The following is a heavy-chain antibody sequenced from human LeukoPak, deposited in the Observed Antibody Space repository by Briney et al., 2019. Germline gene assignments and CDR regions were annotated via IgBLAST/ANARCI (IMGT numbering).Heavy chain of an antibody. CDR3: ARVRIGQQLDKYYYYAMDV. J-gene: IGHJ6*02. Sequence: ASVKVSCKASGGTFSSYAISWVRQAPGQGLEWMGWINPNSGGTNYAQKFQGRVTMTTDTSISTAYMEVSRLRSDDTAVYYCARVRIGQQLDKYYYYAMDVWGQGTTDTVSS. CDR2: INPNSGGT. D-gene: IGHD6-13*01. CDR1: GGTFSSYA. V-gene: IGHV1-2*02.